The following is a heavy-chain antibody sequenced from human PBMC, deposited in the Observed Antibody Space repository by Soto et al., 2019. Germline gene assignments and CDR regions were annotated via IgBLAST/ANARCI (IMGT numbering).Heavy chain of an antibody. CDR2: IYYSGST. J-gene: IGHJ4*02. V-gene: IGHV4-39*07. D-gene: IGHD3-22*01. CDR1: GGSISSSSYY. CDR3: ARVSYYDSSGYYY. Sequence: SETLSLTCTVSGGSISSSSYYWGWIRQPPGKGLEWIGNIYYSGSTYYNPSLKSRVTISVDTSKNQFSLKLSSVTAADTAVYYCARVSYYDSSGYYYWGQGTLVTVSS.